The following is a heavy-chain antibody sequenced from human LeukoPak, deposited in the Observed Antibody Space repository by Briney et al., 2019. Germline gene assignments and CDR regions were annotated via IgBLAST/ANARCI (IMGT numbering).Heavy chain of an antibody. J-gene: IGHJ5*02. CDR2: INHSGST. Sequence: SETLSLTCAVYGGSFSGYYWSWIRQPPGKGLEWIGEINHSGSTNYNPSLKSRVTISVDTSKNQFSLKLSSVTAADTAVYYCARVGYDSSGYYDGRSYNWFDPWGQGTLVTVSS. CDR3: ARVGYDSSGYYDGRSYNWFDP. D-gene: IGHD3-22*01. CDR1: GGSFSGYY. V-gene: IGHV4-34*01.